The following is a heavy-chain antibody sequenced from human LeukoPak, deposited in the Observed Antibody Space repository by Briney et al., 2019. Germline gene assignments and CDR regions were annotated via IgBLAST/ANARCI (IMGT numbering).Heavy chain of an antibody. CDR1: GGSVGSDNSY. CDR2: IYADGSS. D-gene: IGHD3-16*01. CDR3: ARRGIWDLQIGNWFDP. V-gene: IGHV4-61*02. Sequence: SETLSLTCTVSGGSVGSDNSYWNWIRQPAGKGLEWIGRIYADGSSTYNPSLKSRVTILVDTSKNQFSLRLTSVTAADTAVYYCARRGIWDLQIGNWFDPWGQGILVTVSS. J-gene: IGHJ5*02.